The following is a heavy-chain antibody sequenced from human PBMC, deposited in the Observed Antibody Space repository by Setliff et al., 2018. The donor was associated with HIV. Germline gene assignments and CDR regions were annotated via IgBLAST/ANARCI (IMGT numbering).Heavy chain of an antibody. V-gene: IGHV1-46*01. CDR2: INPSGGST. J-gene: IGHJ4*02. D-gene: IGHD2-15*01. CDR1: GYTFSSYY. CDR3: ARVPAGVAYSDY. Sequence: GASVKVSCKASGYTFSSYYIHWVRQAPGQGLEWMGMINPSGGSTSYAQKFQARVTMTRDTTTNTVYMELSSLRPEDTGVYYCARVPAGVAYSDYWGQGTLVTVSS.